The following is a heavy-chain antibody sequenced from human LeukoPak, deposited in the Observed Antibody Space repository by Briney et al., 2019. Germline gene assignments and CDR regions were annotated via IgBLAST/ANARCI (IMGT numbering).Heavy chain of an antibody. V-gene: IGHV3-9*01. D-gene: IGHD1-26*01. CDR2: ISWNSGSI. Sequence: GGSLRLSCAASGFTFDDYAMHWVRQAPGKGLEWVSGISWNSGSIGYADSVEGRFTISRDNAKNSLYLQMNSLRAEDTALYYCAKDMGESGSYSVTYYYYGMDVWGQGTTVTVSS. CDR1: GFTFDDYA. J-gene: IGHJ6*02. CDR3: AKDMGESGSYSVTYYYYGMDV.